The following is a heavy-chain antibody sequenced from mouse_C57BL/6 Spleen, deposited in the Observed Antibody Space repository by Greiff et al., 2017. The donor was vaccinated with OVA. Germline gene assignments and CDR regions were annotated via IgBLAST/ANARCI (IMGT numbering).Heavy chain of an antibody. CDR1: GFNIKDDY. CDR3: TWDSSHFDY. V-gene: IGHV14-4*01. D-gene: IGHD1-1*01. Sequence: VQLQQSGAELVRPGASVKLSCTASGFNIKDDYMHWVKQRPEQGLEWIGWIDPENGDTEYASKFQGKATITADTSSNTAYLQLSSLTSEDTAVYYCTWDSSHFDYWGQGTTLTVSS. CDR2: IDPENGDT. J-gene: IGHJ2*01.